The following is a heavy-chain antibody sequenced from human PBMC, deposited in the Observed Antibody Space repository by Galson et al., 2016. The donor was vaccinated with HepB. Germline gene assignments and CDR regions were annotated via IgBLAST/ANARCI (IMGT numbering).Heavy chain of an antibody. D-gene: IGHD3-16*01. CDR3: ARGGGFTAWGHDY. V-gene: IGHV3-48*01. J-gene: IGHJ4*02. Sequence: SLRLSCAVSGFTPDLYAMHWVRQAPGKGLEWLSYISSTSRTVSYADSVQGRFTISRDSATNSVYLQMNSLRAEDTAVYYCARGGGFTAWGHDYWGQGTLVTVSS. CDR1: GFTPDLYA. CDR2: ISSTSRTV.